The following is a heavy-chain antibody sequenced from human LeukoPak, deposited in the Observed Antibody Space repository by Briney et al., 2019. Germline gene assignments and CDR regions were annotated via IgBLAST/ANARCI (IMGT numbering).Heavy chain of an antibody. CDR3: ASGPRSQGSEFDY. J-gene: IGHJ4*02. V-gene: IGHV4-34*01. Sequence: PSETLSLTCAVYGGSFSGYYWSWIRQPPGKGLEWIGEINHSGSTNYNPSLKGRVTISVDTSKNQLSLKLSSVTAADTAVYYCASGPRSQGSEFDYWGQGTLVTVSS. CDR2: INHSGST. D-gene: IGHD1-14*01. CDR1: GGSFSGYY.